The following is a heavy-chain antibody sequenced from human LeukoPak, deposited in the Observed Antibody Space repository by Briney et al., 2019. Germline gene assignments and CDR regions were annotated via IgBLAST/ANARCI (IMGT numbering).Heavy chain of an antibody. V-gene: IGHV4-39*07. D-gene: IGHD6-13*01. CDR3: ARASFYSSSWHAFYYFDY. Sequence: NPSETLSLTCTVSGGSISSSSYYWGWIRQPPGKGLEWIGSIYYSGSAYYNPSLKSRVTISVDTSKNQFSLKLSSVTAADTAVYYCARASFYSSSWHAFYYFDYWGQGTLVTVSS. J-gene: IGHJ4*02. CDR2: IYYSGSA. CDR1: GGSISSSSYY.